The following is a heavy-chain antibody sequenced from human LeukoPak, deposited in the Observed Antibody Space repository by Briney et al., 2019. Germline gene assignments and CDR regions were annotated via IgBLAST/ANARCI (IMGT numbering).Heavy chain of an antibody. Sequence: GGSLRLSCAASGFTFSSYSMNWVRQAPGKGLEWVSSISSSSSYIYYADSVKGRFTISRDNAKNSLYLQMNSLRAEDMALYYCAKDLSYDFWSGYYDYWGQGTLVTVSS. CDR1: GFTFSSYS. CDR3: AKDLSYDFWSGYYDY. D-gene: IGHD3-3*01. CDR2: ISSSSSYI. V-gene: IGHV3-21*04. J-gene: IGHJ4*02.